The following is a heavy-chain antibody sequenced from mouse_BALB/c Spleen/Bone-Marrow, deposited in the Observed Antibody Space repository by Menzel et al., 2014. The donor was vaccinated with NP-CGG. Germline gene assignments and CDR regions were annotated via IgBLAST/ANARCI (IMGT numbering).Heavy chain of an antibody. J-gene: IGHJ2*01. CDR1: GYAFSSYW. CDR2: IYPGDVDT. D-gene: IGHD2-4*01. V-gene: IGHV1-80*01. CDR3: TRRYYDYDVRYFDY. Sequence: QVQLQQSGAELVRPGSSVKISCKASGYAFSSYWLNWVKQRPGQGLEWIGQIYPGDVDTNYNGKFKGKATLTADKSSSTAYMQLSSLTSEDSAVYFCTRRYYDYDVRYFDYWGQGTTLTVSS.